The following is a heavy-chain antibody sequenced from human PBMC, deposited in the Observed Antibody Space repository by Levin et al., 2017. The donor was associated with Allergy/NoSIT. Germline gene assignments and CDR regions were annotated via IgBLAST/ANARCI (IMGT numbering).Heavy chain of an antibody. D-gene: IGHD6-6*01. Sequence: KAGESLKISCAASGFTFSSYSMNWVRQAPGKGLEWVSSISSSSSYIYYADSVKGRFTISRDNAKNSLYLQMNSLRAEDTAVYYCARDEYSSFGRGDYWGQGTLVTVSS. J-gene: IGHJ4*02. CDR3: ARDEYSSFGRGDY. V-gene: IGHV3-21*01. CDR2: ISSSSSYI. CDR1: GFTFSSYS.